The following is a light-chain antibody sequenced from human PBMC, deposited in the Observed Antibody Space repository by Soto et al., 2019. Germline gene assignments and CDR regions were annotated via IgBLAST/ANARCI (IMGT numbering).Light chain of an antibody. V-gene: IGKV1D-13*01. Sequence: AIPLTQSPSSLSASVGDRVTITCRASQGISSALAWYQQKPGKAPKLLIYDASSLESGVPSRFSGSGSGTDFTLTISSLQPEDFATYYCQQFNNYPVTFGQGTRLEIK. CDR2: DAS. CDR3: QQFNNYPVT. J-gene: IGKJ5*01. CDR1: QGISSA.